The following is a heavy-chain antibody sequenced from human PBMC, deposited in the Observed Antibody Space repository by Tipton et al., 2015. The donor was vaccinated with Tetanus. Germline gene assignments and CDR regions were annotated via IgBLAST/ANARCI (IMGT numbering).Heavy chain of an antibody. CDR3: ARDFREGATTTLGNDVFGI. Sequence: LRLSCNVSGASINAGGYLWTWVRQHPGKGLEWIGNIYYNTERTSHIPSLASRVSISVDTSKNQFSLRLTPVTAADTAVYYCARDFREGATTTLGNDVFGIWGQGTMVTVS. CDR1: GASINAGGYL. V-gene: IGHV4-31*02. D-gene: IGHD1-26*01. J-gene: IGHJ3*02. CDR2: IYYNTERT.